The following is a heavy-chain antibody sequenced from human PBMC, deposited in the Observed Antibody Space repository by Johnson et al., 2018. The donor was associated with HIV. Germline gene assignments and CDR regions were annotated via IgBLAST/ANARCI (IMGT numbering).Heavy chain of an antibody. CDR1: GFTFSTYA. J-gene: IGHJ3*02. CDR2: IKRKIEGETT. V-gene: IGHV3-15*01. CDR3: ARDQWMAGDAFDI. D-gene: IGHD5-24*01. Sequence: VQLVESGGGVVQPGRSLRLSCAASGFTFSTYAMHWVRQAPGKGLEWVGRIKRKIEGETTDYAAPVKGRFTISRDDSKNTLYLQMNSLRAEDTAVYCCARDQWMAGDAFDIWGQGTVVTVSS.